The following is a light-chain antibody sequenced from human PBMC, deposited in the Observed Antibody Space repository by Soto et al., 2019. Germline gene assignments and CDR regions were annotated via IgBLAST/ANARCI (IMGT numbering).Light chain of an antibody. J-gene: IGKJ2*01. V-gene: IGKV1-5*01. Sequence: DIQMTQSPSTLSASVGDRVTITCRASQTINNKLAWYQKKPGKPPKLLIYDVYTLESGVPPRFSGSGSVTEFTLSICSLQPDDVPSYYYQQYDTYFRYTFGQGTKLDIK. CDR3: QQYDTYFRYT. CDR1: QTINNK. CDR2: DVY.